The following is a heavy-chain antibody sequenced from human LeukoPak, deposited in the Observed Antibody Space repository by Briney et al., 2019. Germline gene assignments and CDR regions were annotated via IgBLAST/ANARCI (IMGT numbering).Heavy chain of an antibody. CDR2: INHSGST. J-gene: IGHJ4*02. CDR1: GGSFSGYY. CDR3: ARANCGGDCPLDY. D-gene: IGHD2-21*02. Sequence: PSETLSLTCAVYGGSFSGYYWSWIRQPPGKGLEWIGEINHSGSTNYNPSLKSRVTISVDTSKNQFSLKLSSVTAADTAVYYCARANCGGDCPLDYWAQGSLVTVSS. V-gene: IGHV4-34*01.